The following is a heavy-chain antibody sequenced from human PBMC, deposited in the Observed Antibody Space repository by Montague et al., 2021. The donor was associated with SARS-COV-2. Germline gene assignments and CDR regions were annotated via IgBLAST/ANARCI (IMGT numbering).Heavy chain of an antibody. V-gene: IGHV4-39*07. CDR2: IYYTGXT. D-gene: IGHD3-22*01. J-gene: IGHJ6*02. CDR3: ARDTRIAMLVVVTRYGLDV. CDR1: GGSISSSSYY. Sequence: SETLSLTCTVSGGSISSSSYYWGWIRQPPGKGLEWIGSIYYTGXTXYXXXXKXRVTISVDTSKNQLSLKLSSVTAADTAVYYCARDTRIAMLVVVTRYGLDVWGQGTTVTVSS.